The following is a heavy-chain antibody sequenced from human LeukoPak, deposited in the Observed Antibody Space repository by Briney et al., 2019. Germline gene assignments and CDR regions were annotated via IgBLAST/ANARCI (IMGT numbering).Heavy chain of an antibody. J-gene: IGHJ4*02. CDR2: ISGSGGST. CDR1: GSTFSSYA. Sequence: PGGSLRLSCAASGSTFSSYAMSWVRQAPGKGLEWVSAISGSGGSTYYADSVKGRFTISRDNSKNTLYLQVNSLRAEDTAVYYCAKDLRRGIQLWLDYWGQGTLVTVSS. CDR3: AKDLRRGIQLWLDY. D-gene: IGHD5-18*01. V-gene: IGHV3-23*01.